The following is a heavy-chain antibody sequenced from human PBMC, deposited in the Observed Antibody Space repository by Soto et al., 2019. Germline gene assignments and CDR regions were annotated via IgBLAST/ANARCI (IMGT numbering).Heavy chain of an antibody. CDR1: GFTFSSYA. CDR2: ISYDGSNK. Sequence: QVQLVESGGGVVQPGRSLRLSCAASGFTFSSYAMHWVRQAPGKGLEWVAVISYDGSNKYYADSVKGRFTISRDNSKNRLYLQMNSLRAEDTAVYYCARDPQYCIGGSCPSYYFDYWGQGTLVTVSS. CDR3: ARDPQYCIGGSCPSYYFDY. V-gene: IGHV3-30-3*01. J-gene: IGHJ4*02. D-gene: IGHD2-15*01.